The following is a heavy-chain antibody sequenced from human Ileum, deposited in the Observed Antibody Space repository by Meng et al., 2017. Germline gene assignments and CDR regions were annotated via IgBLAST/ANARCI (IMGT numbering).Heavy chain of an antibody. CDR1: GDYISTNY. D-gene: IGHD3-22*01. CDR3: ERGFYDSRGYSTPFDS. J-gene: IGHJ4*02. V-gene: IGHV4-59*12. Sequence: QQLVQARAEVKPPEALALVCTNAGDYISTNYWRRFRRHPRKRRVGLGCIHYSRKTNYNHAHMFQATMSLDTSKNQFSLELNSGTAAYTAVYFCERGFYDSRGYSTPFDSWGQGTLVTVSS. CDR2: IHYSRKT.